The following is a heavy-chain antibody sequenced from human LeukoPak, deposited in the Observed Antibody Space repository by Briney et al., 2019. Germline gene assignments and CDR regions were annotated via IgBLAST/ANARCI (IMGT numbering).Heavy chain of an antibody. CDR3: ARGRGAPGSSYFDY. CDR2: ISNDGSNQ. Sequence: GGSLRLSCAASGFTFSSYAMHWVRQAPGKGLEWVAVISNDGSNQYHADSVKGRFTISRDNSKNTLYLQVNSLRAEDTAVYYCARGRGAPGSSYFDYWGQGTLVTVSS. D-gene: IGHD3-10*01. V-gene: IGHV3-30*04. CDR1: GFTFSSYA. J-gene: IGHJ4*02.